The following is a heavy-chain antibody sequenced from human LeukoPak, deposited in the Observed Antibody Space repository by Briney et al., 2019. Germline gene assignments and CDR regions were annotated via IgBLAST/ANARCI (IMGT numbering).Heavy chain of an antibody. J-gene: IGHJ4*02. D-gene: IGHD6-13*01. Sequence: SETLSLTCTVSGGSISGYFWSWIRQPPGKGLEWIGFISQSGSTYYNPSLKSRVTISVDKSKNHFSLNLTSVTAADTAVYYCARVVGTAGLFDYWGQGALVTVSS. V-gene: IGHV4-30-2*01. CDR3: ARVVGTAGLFDY. CDR2: ISQSGST. CDR1: GGSISGYF.